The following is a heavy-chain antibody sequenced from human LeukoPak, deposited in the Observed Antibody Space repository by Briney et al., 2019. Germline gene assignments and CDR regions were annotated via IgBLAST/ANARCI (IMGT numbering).Heavy chain of an antibody. D-gene: IGHD4-11*01. CDR2: ISFDGSNK. J-gene: IGHJ4*02. V-gene: IGHV3-30*18. CDR1: GFIFSDYG. CDR3: AKDGAYINYQYYFDS. Sequence: GGSLRLSCAASGFIFSDYGIHWVRQAPGKGLEWVAVISFDGSNKYYADSVKGRFTISRDNSKTTLSLQMNSLRVEDTAVYYCAKDGAYINYQYYFDSWGRGTLVTVSS.